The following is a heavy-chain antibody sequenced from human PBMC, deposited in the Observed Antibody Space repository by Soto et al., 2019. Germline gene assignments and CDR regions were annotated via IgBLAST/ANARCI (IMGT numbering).Heavy chain of an antibody. V-gene: IGHV4-34*01. CDR2: INHSGST. CDR3: ARGAVVTGTTGVDY. CDR1: GGSFSGYY. Sequence: TLSLTCAVYGGSFSGYYWSWIRQPPGKGLEWIGEINHSGSTNYNPSLKSRVTISVDTSKNQFSLKLSSVTAADTAVYYCARGAVVTGTTGVDYWGQGTLVTVSS. J-gene: IGHJ4*02. D-gene: IGHD1-20*01.